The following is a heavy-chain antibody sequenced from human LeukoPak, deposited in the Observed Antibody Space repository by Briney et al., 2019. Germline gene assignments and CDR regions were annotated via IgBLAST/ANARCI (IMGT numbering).Heavy chain of an antibody. CDR3: ARSDTMIVFGFDP. CDR1: GGSISSYY. CDR2: IYTSGST. V-gene: IGHV4-4*07. Sequence: SETLSLTCTVSGGSISSYYWIWIRQPAGKGLEWIGRIYTSGSTNYNPSLKSRVTMSVDTSKNQFSLKLSSVTAADTAVYYCARSDTMIVFGFDPWGQGTLVTVSS. D-gene: IGHD3-22*01. J-gene: IGHJ5*02.